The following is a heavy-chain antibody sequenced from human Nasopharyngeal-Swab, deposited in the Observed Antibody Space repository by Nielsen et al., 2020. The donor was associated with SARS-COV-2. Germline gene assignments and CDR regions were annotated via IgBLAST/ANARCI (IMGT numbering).Heavy chain of an antibody. D-gene: IGHD3-22*01. J-gene: IGHJ4*02. CDR3: ARENIRLGYYYDSSGLDY. Sequence: GGSLRLSCAASGFTFSSYGMHWVRQAPGKGREGVAVISYDGSNKYYADSVKGRFTISRDNSKNTLYLQMNSLRAEDTAVYYCARENIRLGYYYDSSGLDYWGQGTLVTVSS. CDR1: GFTFSSYG. CDR2: ISYDGSNK. V-gene: IGHV3-30*03.